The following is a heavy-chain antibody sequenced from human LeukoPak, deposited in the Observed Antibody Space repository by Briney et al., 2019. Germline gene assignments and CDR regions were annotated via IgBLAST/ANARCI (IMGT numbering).Heavy chain of an antibody. CDR3: ARAGFVVVPAAIS. CDR2: INTDGSST. D-gene: IGHD2-2*01. Sequence: PGGSLRLSCAASGFTFSSYWMHWVRQAPGKGLVWVSRINTDGSSTSYADSVKGRFTISRDNAKNTLYLQMNSLRAEDTAVYYCARAGFVVVPAAISWGQGTMVTVSS. CDR1: GFTFSSYW. J-gene: IGHJ3*01. V-gene: IGHV3-74*01.